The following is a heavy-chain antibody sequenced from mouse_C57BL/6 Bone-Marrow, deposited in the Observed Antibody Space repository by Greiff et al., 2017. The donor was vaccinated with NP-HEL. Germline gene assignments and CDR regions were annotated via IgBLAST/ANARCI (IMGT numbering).Heavy chain of an antibody. V-gene: IGHV1-39*01. D-gene: IGHD1-1*01. CDR1: GYSFTDYN. CDR3: ARWGGSSYDWYFDV. CDR2: INPNYGTT. Sequence: EVQLQQSGPELVKPGASVKISCKASGYSFTDYNMNWVKQSHGKRLEWIGVINPNYGTTSYNQKFKGKATLTVDQSSSTAYMQLNSLTSEDSAVYYCARWGGSSYDWYFDVWGTGTTVTVSS. J-gene: IGHJ1*03.